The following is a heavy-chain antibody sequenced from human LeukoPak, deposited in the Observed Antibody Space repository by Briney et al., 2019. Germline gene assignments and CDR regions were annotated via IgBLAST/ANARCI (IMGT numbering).Heavy chain of an antibody. CDR2: MNPNSGNT. V-gene: IGHV1-8*01. J-gene: IGHJ4*02. Sequence: ASVKVSCKASGYTFTSYDINWVRQATGQGLEWMGWMNPNSGNTGYAQKFQGRVTMTRNTSISTAYMELSSPRSEDTAVYYCARLYSYGWYGDYWGQGTLVTVSS. CDR3: ARLYSYGWYGDY. D-gene: IGHD5-18*01. CDR1: GYTFTSYD.